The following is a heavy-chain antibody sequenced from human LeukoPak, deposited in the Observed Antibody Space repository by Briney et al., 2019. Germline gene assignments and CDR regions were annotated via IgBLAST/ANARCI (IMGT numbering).Heavy chain of an antibody. V-gene: IGHV3-30*03. CDR3: ATDSILFDY. Sequence: PGRSLRLSCAASGFTFSSYGMHWVRQAPGKGLEWVAVISYDGSNKYYADSVKGRFTVSRDNSKNTLYLQMNSLRAEDTAVYYCATDSILFDYWGQGTLVTVSS. CDR1: GFTFSSYG. J-gene: IGHJ4*02. CDR2: ISYDGSNK. D-gene: IGHD3-22*01.